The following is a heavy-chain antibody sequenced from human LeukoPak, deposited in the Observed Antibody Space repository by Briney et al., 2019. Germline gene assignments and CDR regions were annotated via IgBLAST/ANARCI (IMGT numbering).Heavy chain of an antibody. Sequence: PGGSLRLSCAASGFTFGNYVMSWVRQAPGKGLEWVSAIRDSGGSTYYADSVKGRFTISRDNSKNTLYLQMNSLRAEDTAVYYCAKGQLRYFDWLCPFDYWGQGTLVTVSS. V-gene: IGHV3-23*01. CDR1: GFTFGNYV. D-gene: IGHD3-9*01. CDR3: AKGQLRYFDWLCPFDY. J-gene: IGHJ4*02. CDR2: IRDSGGST.